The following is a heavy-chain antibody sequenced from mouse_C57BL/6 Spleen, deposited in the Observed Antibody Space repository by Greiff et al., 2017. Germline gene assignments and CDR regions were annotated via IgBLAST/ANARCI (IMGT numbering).Heavy chain of an antibody. CDR1: GFTFSSYA. V-gene: IGHV5-4*01. D-gene: IGHD4-1*01. Sequence: EVQLKESGGGLVKPGGSLQLSCAASGFTFSSYAMSWVRQTPEKRLEWVATISDGGSYTYYPDNVKGRFTSSRDNAKDNLYLQMSHLKSEDTAMYCCARETGTRAWFAYWGQGTLVTVSA. CDR2: ISDGGSYT. CDR3: ARETGTRAWFAY. J-gene: IGHJ3*01.